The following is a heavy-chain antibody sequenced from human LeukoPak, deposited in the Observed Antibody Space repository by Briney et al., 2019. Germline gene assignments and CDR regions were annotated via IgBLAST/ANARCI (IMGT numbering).Heavy chain of an antibody. CDR1: GFTFSTYS. V-gene: IGHV3-21*01. Sequence: GGSLRLSCAASGFTFSTYSMNWVRQAPGKGLEWLSSITSSSSYIYYADSVKGRFTISRDNAKNSVYLQMNSLRAEDTAVYYCAREWLRLPDYWGQGTLVTVSS. CDR3: AREWLRLPDY. CDR2: ITSSSSYI. D-gene: IGHD5-12*01. J-gene: IGHJ4*02.